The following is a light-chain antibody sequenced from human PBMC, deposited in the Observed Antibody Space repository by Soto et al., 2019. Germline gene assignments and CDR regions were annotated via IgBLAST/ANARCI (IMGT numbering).Light chain of an antibody. CDR3: MQALQTWT. CDR1: QSLLHSNGYNY. J-gene: IGKJ1*01. Sequence: DIVMTQSPLSLPVTPGEPASISCRSSQSLLHSNGYNYLDWYLQKPGQSPQLLIYLGSNRASGXPXRFSGSGSGTDFTLKSSRVEAEDVGVYYCMQALQTWTFGQGTKVEIK. CDR2: LGS. V-gene: IGKV2-28*01.